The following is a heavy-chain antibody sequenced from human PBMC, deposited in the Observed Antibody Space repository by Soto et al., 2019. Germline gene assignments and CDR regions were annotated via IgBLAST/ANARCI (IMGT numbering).Heavy chain of an antibody. J-gene: IGHJ4*02. CDR3: ARGSSSWYYFDY. CDR1: GGSISSGGYS. CDR2: IYHSGST. Sequence: PSDTLSLTCAVSGGSISSGGYSWSWIRQPPGKGLEWIGYIYHSGSTYYNPSLKSRVTISVDRSKNQFSLKLSSVTAADTAVYYCARGSSSWYYFDYWGQGTLVTVSS. D-gene: IGHD6-13*01. V-gene: IGHV4-30-2*01.